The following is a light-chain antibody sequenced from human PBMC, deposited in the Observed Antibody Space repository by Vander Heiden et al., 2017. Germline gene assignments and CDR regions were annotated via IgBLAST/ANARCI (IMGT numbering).Light chain of an antibody. V-gene: IGKV2-28*01. CDR2: LGS. J-gene: IGKJ5*01. Sequence: DIVMTQSPLSLPVTPGEPASISCRSSQSLLHSNGYNYLDWYLQKPGQSPQLLIYLGSNRASGVPDRFSRSGSGTDFTLKISKVEAEDVGIYYCRQALQTPRTFGPGTRLKIK. CDR3: RQALQTPRT. CDR1: QSLLHSNGYNY.